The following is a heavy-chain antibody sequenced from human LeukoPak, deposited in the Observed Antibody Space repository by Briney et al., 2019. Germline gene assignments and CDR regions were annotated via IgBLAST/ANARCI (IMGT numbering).Heavy chain of an antibody. Sequence: GGALRLSCAASGFTFSSYAMHWVRQAPGKGLEWVAVISYDGSNKYYADSVKGRFTISRDNSKNTLYLQMNSLRAEDTAVYYCARDSSGWTTGWFDPWGQGTLVTVSS. J-gene: IGHJ5*02. CDR2: ISYDGSNK. CDR3: ARDSSGWTTGWFDP. D-gene: IGHD6-19*01. CDR1: GFTFSSYA. V-gene: IGHV3-30-3*01.